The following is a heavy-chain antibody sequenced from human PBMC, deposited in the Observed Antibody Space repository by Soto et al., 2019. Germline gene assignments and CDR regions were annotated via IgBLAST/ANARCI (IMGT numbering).Heavy chain of an antibody. CDR2: IIPIFGTA. J-gene: IGHJ6*02. Sequence: ASVKVSCKASGGTFSSYAISWVRQAPGQGLEWMGGIIPIFGTANYAQKFQGRVTITADESTSTAYMELSSLRSEDTAVYYCARDCSGGSCYSVYYYYGMDVWGQGTTVTVSS. CDR3: ARDCSGGSCYSVYYYYGMDV. CDR1: GGTFSSYA. V-gene: IGHV1-69*13. D-gene: IGHD2-15*01.